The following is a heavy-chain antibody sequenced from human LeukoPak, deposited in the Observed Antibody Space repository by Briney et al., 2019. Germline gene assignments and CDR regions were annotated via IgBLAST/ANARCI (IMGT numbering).Heavy chain of an antibody. V-gene: IGHV3-74*01. CDR3: ARENSPALFDI. CDR2: INTDGSST. D-gene: IGHD4-23*01. Sequence: GGSLRLSCAASGFTFSSYWMHWVRQAPGKGLVWVSRINTDGSSTSYADSVKGRFTISRDNAKNTLYLQMNSLRAEDTAVYYCARENSPALFDIWGQGTMVTVSS. J-gene: IGHJ3*02. CDR1: GFTFSSYW.